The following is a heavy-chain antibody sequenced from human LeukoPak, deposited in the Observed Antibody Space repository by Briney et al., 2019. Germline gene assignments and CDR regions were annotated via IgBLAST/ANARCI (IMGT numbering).Heavy chain of an antibody. J-gene: IGHJ6*02. CDR2: IGPDGSGI. CDR1: GFSPSDYW. V-gene: IGHV3-74*01. CDR3: TRVLAGRSGLMDV. Sequence: GGSLRLSCVVSGFSPSDYWMHWVRQDPGKGLVCVSLIGPDGSGITYGDSVKGRFTISRDSAKNSLYLQKNSLRAEDAAVYYCTRVLAGRSGLMDVWGRGTTVTVSS. D-gene: IGHD2-8*02.